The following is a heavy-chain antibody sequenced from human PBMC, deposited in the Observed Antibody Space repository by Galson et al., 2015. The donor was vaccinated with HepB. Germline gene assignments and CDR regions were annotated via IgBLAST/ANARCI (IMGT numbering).Heavy chain of an antibody. D-gene: IGHD3-10*01. CDR2: ISSSRSYT. CDR1: GFTFSDYP. J-gene: IGHJ3*02. V-gene: IGHV3-11*06. Sequence: SLRLSCAVSGFTFSDYPMSWIRQAPGKGLEWVSYISSSRSYTIYADSVEGRFTISRDDAKNSLYLQMNSLRAEDTAVYYCAREGVLWFGELLGAFDIWGQGRMVTVSS. CDR3: AREGVLWFGELLGAFDI.